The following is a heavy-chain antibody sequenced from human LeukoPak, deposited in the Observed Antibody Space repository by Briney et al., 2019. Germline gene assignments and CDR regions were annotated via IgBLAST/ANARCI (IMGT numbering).Heavy chain of an antibody. CDR3: AKRVRDGYNTPIDY. V-gene: IGHV3-23*01. Sequence: GGSLRLSCAASGFTFSNYAMNWVRQAPGKGPEWVSGSRGDSGDTFYADSVRGRFSISRDNSKNTLYLQMSGLRTEDTAIYFCAKRVRDGYNTPIDYWGQGTLVTVSS. CDR1: GFTFSNYA. CDR2: SRGDSGDT. J-gene: IGHJ4*02. D-gene: IGHD5-24*01.